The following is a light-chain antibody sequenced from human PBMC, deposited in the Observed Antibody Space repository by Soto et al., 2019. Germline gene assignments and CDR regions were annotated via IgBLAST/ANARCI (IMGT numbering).Light chain of an antibody. J-gene: IGKJ5*01. CDR3: QQYDNWPPIT. CDR1: QSVSSN. CDR2: GAS. Sequence: EIVMTQSPATLSVSPGERATLSCRASQSVSSNLAWYQQKPGQAPRLLIYGASTRATGIPARFSGSGSGTEFTLTISRLPSEDFAGYYCQQYDNWPPITFGQGTRLEIK. V-gene: IGKV3-15*01.